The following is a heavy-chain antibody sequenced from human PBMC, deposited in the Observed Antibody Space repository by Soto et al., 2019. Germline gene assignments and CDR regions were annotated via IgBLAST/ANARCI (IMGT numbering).Heavy chain of an antibody. D-gene: IGHD3-10*01. CDR3: ATDSAGRGPFDP. J-gene: IGHJ5*02. V-gene: IGHV4-59*13. CDR1: GGSFGTNY. CDR2: TYHTGSR. Sequence: SETLSLTCTISGGSFGTNYWSWIRQAPGKGLEWIGYTYHTGSRKYNPSLKSRATISVDTSKNQFSLTLNSAAAADTAVYYCATDSAGRGPFDPWGQGILVTVSS.